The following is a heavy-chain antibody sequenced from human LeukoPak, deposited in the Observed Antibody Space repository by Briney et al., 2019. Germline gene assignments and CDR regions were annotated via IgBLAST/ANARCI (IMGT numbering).Heavy chain of an antibody. Sequence: GGTLRLSCAVSGFTFSDYAMHWVRQAPGKGLEWVASIQSNGNEKYSSDSLKGRFTISKDNSKNTLYLQMNTLRPEDTAVFYCARGFTSWPQGPYHFDYWGQGILITVSS. V-gene: IGHV3-30*02. CDR3: ARGFTSWPQGPYHFDY. J-gene: IGHJ4*02. CDR2: IQSNGNEK. CDR1: GFTFSDYA. D-gene: IGHD2-2*01.